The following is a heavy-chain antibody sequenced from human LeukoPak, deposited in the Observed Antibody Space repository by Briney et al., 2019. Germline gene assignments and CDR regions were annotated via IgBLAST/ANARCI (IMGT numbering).Heavy chain of an antibody. CDR3: AKEQLILYFDY. Sequence: GGSLRLSCAASGFTFSSDGMHWVRQAPGKGLEWVAVISYDGSSKFYADSVKGRFTISRDNSKNTPYLQMNSLRAEDTAVYYCAKEQLILYFDYWGQGTLVTVSS. V-gene: IGHV3-30*18. CDR1: GFTFSSDG. J-gene: IGHJ4*02. D-gene: IGHD2-2*01. CDR2: ISYDGSSK.